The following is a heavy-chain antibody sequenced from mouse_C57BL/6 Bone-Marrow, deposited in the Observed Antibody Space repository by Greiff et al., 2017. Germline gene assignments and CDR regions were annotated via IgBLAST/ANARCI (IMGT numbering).Heavy chain of an antibody. CDR2: INPNNGGT. V-gene: IGHV1-18*01. J-gene: IGHJ4*01. Sequence: EVQLQQSGPELVKPGASVKIPCKASGYTFTDYNMDWVKQSHGKSLEWIGDINPNNGGTIYNQKFKGKATLTVDKSSSTAYMELRSLTSEDTAVYYCARVTLYGNLYYYAMDDWGQGTSVTVSS. CDR1: GYTFTDYN. CDR3: ARVTLYGNLYYYAMDD. D-gene: IGHD2-1*01.